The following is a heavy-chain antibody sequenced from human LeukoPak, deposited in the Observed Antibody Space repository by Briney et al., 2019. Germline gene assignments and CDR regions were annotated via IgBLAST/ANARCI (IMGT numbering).Heavy chain of an antibody. V-gene: IGHV3-74*01. CDR1: GITFSNYW. J-gene: IGHJ6*02. CDR2: INSDGSST. Sequence: PGGSLRLSCAASGITFSNYWMHWVRQAPGKGLAWVSRINSDGSSTRYADSVKGRFTISRDNAKNTLYLQMNSLRAEDTAVYYCARDRYYGMDVWGQGTTVTVSS. CDR3: ARDRYYGMDV.